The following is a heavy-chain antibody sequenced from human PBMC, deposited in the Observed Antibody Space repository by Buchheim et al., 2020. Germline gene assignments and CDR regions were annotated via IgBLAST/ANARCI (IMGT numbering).Heavy chain of an antibody. J-gene: IGHJ4*02. CDR1: GGSISSTSNH. CDR2: IYSNGNT. CDR3: ARRNMATEFDY. D-gene: IGHD5-12*01. V-gene: IGHV4-39*02. Sequence: QLQLQESGPGLVKPSETLSLTCTVSGGSISSTSNHWAWIRQPPGQGLEWIGSIYSNGNTYYNPSLQSRVTISVDTSENHFSLKLSSVTAADTAVYYCARRNMATEFDYWGQGTL.